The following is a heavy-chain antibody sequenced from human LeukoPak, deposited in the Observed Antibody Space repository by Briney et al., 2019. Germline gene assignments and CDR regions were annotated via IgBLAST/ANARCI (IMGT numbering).Heavy chain of an antibody. Sequence: SETLSLACTVSGASISSHYWSWVRQPPGKALEWIGYIHYSGSTNYRPSLKSRVTMSIDTSKKQFSLKLRSVNAADTAMYYCARTGDYSRTTGGWFDPWGQGTLVTVSS. CDR1: GASISSHY. J-gene: IGHJ5*02. CDR2: IHYSGST. CDR3: ARTGDYSRTTGGWFDP. V-gene: IGHV4-59*11. D-gene: IGHD4-11*01.